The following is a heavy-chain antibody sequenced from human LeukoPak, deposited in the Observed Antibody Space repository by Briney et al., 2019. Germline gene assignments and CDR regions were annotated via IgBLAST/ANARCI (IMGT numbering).Heavy chain of an antibody. V-gene: IGHV4-39*01. Sequence: SETLSLTCTVSGGSISSSSYYWGWIRQPPGKGLEWIGSIYYSGSTYYNLSLKSRVTISVDTSKNQFSLRLSSVTAADTAVYYCARRRLWFGEFAYGMDVWGQGTTVTVSS. D-gene: IGHD3-10*01. CDR3: ARRRLWFGEFAYGMDV. CDR2: IYYSGST. CDR1: GGSISSSSYY. J-gene: IGHJ6*02.